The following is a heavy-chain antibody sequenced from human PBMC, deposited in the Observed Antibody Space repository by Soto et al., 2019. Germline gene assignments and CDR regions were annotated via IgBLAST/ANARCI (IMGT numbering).Heavy chain of an antibody. D-gene: IGHD1-26*01. CDR1: GFTFSSYG. CDR3: AKGESGSYYVY. CDR2: ISYDGSNR. J-gene: IGHJ4*01. V-gene: IGHV3-30*18. Sequence: WGALLVSCASSGFTFSSYGMDWVRQAPGKGLEWVAVISYDGSNRYYADSVKGRFTISRDNSKNTLYLQMNSLRAEDTAVYYCAKGESGSYYVYWGHGTLVTVSS.